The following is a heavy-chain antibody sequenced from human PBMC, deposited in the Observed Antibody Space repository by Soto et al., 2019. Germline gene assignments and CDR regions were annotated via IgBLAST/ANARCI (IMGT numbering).Heavy chain of an antibody. J-gene: IGHJ4*02. V-gene: IGHV5-10-1*01. Sequence: PGESLKISCKGSGYSFTSYWISWVRQMPGKGLEWMGRIDPSDSYTNYSPSFQGHVTISADKSISTAYLQWSSLKASDTAMYYCARHIQGGGYSYGDDYWGQGTLVTVSS. CDR2: IDPSDSYT. CDR3: ARHIQGGGYSYGDDY. D-gene: IGHD5-18*01. CDR1: GYSFTSYW.